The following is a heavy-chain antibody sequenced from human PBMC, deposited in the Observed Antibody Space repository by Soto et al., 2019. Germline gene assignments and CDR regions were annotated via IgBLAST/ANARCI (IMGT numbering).Heavy chain of an antibody. Sequence: SETLSLTCTVSGGSISSGGYYWSWIRQHPGRGLEWIGYIYYSGSTYYNPSLKSRVTISVDTSKSQFSLKLSSVTAADTAVYYCARGSLGDSSGYYSPGAFDIWGQGTMVTVSS. J-gene: IGHJ3*02. V-gene: IGHV4-31*03. CDR1: GGSISSGGYY. D-gene: IGHD3-22*01. CDR3: ARGSLGDSSGYYSPGAFDI. CDR2: IYYSGST.